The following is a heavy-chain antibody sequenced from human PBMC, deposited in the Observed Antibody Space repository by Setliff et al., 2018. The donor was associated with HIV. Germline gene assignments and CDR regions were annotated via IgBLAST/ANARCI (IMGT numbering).Heavy chain of an antibody. D-gene: IGHD3-9*01. CDR2: IYTSGDT. Sequence: SETLSLTCTVSGASLNSGSYFWSWVRQPAGKGLEWIGRIYTSGDTNYNPSLKSRVTISMDTSKKQFSLKLRSVTAADTAVYYCAREAEQDYDVVTETLVEGAYIQFWRQGSLVTVSS. CDR1: GASLNSGSYF. J-gene: IGHJ1*01. V-gene: IGHV4-61*02. CDR3: AREAEQDYDVVTETLVEGAYIQF.